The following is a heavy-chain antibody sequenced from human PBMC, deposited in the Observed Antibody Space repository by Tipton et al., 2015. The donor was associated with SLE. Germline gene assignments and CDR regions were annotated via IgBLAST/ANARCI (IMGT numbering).Heavy chain of an antibody. Sequence: TLSLTCTVSGGSISISSYYWGWIRQPPGKGLEWIGSIYYSGSTYYNPSLKSRVTISVDTSKNQFSLKLSPVTAADTAVYYCARDRRGWYLDLWGRGTRVTVSS. V-gene: IGHV4-39*07. CDR3: ARDRRGWYLDL. D-gene: IGHD3-10*01. CDR2: IYYSGST. CDR1: GGSISISSYY. J-gene: IGHJ2*01.